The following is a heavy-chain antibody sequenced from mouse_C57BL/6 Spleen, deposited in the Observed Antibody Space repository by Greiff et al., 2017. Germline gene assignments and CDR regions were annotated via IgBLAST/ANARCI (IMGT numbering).Heavy chain of an antibody. CDR3: ARGLRITTVVAPDY. J-gene: IGHJ2*01. V-gene: IGHV1-85*01. Sequence: QVQLQQSGPELVKPGASVKLSCKASGYTFTSYDINWVKQRPGQGLEWIGWIYPSDGSTKYNAKFKCKATLTVDTSSSTAYMELHSLTSEDSAVYICARGLRITTVVAPDYWGQGTTLTVSS. CDR2: IYPSDGST. CDR1: GYTFTSYD. D-gene: IGHD1-1*01.